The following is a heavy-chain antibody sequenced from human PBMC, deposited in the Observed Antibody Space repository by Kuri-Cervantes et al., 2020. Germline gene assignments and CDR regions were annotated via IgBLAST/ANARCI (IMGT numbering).Heavy chain of an antibody. V-gene: IGHV4-30-2*01. Sequence: SCAASGFTFSSYSMNWVRQAPGKGLEWIGYIYHSGSTYYNPSLKSRVTISVDRSKNQFSLKLSSVTAADTAVYYCARTYMYCDGDCYFDAFDIWGQGTMVTVSS. CDR2: IYHSGST. CDR3: ARTYMYCDGDCYFDAFDI. CDR1: GFTFSSYS. D-gene: IGHD2-21*02. J-gene: IGHJ3*02.